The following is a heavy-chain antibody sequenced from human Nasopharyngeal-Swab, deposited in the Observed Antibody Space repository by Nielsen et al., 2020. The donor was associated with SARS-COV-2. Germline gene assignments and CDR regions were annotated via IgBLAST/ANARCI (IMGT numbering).Heavy chain of an antibody. CDR2: ISAYNGNT. D-gene: IGHD2-2*01. CDR3: ASNPLYCSSTSCYHDAFDI. V-gene: IGHV1-18*01. J-gene: IGHJ3*02. CDR1: GYTFTSYG. Sequence: ASVQAPCKASGYTFTSYGISWVRQAPGQGLEWMGWISAYNGNTNYAQKLKGRVTMTTDTSTSTAYMELRSLRSDDTAVYYCASNPLYCSSTSCYHDAFDIWGQGTMVTVSS.